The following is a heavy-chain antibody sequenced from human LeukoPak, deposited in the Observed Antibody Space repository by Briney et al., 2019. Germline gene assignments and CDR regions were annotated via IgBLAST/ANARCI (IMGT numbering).Heavy chain of an antibody. D-gene: IGHD4-17*01. CDR3: ARDGWDYGDFRF. CDR2: IYTSGST. J-gene: IGHJ4*02. CDR1: GGSISSGSYY. Sequence: SETLSLTCTVSGGSISSGSYYWSWIRQPAGKGLEWIGRIYTSGSTNYNPSLKSRVTISVDTSKNQFSLKLSSVTAADTAVYYCARDGWDYGDFRFWGQGTLATVSS. V-gene: IGHV4-61*02.